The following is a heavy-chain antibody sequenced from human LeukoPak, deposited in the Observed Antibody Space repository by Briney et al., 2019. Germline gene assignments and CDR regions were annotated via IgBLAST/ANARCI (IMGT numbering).Heavy chain of an antibody. CDR1: GESLSKYY. CDR3: ASSVGSTDY. D-gene: IGHD1-26*01. V-gene: IGHV4-34*01. J-gene: IGHJ4*02. CDR2: INHRGST. Sequence: SETLSLNCAVYGESLSKYYWTWIRQSPGKGLEWIGEINHRGSTNLNPSLKSRVTLSVDTSKHQFSLKLTSVTAADAAVYYRASSVGSTDYWGQGTLVTVSS.